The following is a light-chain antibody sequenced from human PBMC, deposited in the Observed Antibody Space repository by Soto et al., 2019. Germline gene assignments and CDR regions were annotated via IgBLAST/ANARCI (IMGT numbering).Light chain of an antibody. CDR2: DAS. V-gene: IGKV3-11*01. CDR3: RQRTNWPPLT. Sequence: EIVLTQSPATLSLSPGERATLSCRASQSVGSYLAWYQQKPGQAPRLLIFDASNRATGIPARFSGSGFGTDFTLTISSLEPEDFAVYYCRQRTNWPPLTFGGGTKVEIK. CDR1: QSVGSY. J-gene: IGKJ4*01.